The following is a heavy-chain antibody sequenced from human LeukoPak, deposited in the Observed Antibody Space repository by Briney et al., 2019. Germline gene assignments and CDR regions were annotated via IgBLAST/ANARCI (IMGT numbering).Heavy chain of an antibody. CDR3: ARFGRQWELLRLSSRGAFDI. D-gene: IGHD1-26*01. CDR1: GYTFTGYY. V-gene: IGHV1-2*04. Sequence: ASVKVSCKASGYTFTGYYMHWVRQAPGQGLEWMGWINPNSGGTNYAQKFQGWVTMTRDTSISTAYMEPSRLRSDDTAVYYCARFGRQWELLRLSSRGAFDIWGQGTMVTVSS. CDR2: INPNSGGT. J-gene: IGHJ3*02.